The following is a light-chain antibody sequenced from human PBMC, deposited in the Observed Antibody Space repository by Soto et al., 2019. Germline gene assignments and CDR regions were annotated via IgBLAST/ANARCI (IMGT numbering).Light chain of an antibody. J-gene: IGLJ3*02. CDR2: RSN. CDR3: ATWDDSLSGRV. V-gene: IGLV1-47*01. CDR1: SSNIGSHS. Sequence: QSVLTQPPSASGTPGQRVTISCSGSSSNIGSHSAYWYQQLPGTAPKLLIYRSNQRPSGVLDRFSGSKSGTSASLDISGLRSEDEADYYCATWDDSLSGRVFGGGTKLTVL.